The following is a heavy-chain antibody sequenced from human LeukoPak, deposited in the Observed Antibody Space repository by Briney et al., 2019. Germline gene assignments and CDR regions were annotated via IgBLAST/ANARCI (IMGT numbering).Heavy chain of an antibody. V-gene: IGHV3-23*01. CDR2: ISGSGSGGST. CDR1: GFTFSSSA. Sequence: GGSLRLSCTASGFTFSSSAMSWVRQAPGKGLEWVSGISGSGSGGSTYYADSVKGRFTISRDNSKNTLYLQMNSLIAEDTAVYYCAKSGYNRSDYWGQGTLVTVSS. D-gene: IGHD5-24*01. J-gene: IGHJ4*02. CDR3: AKSGYNRSDY.